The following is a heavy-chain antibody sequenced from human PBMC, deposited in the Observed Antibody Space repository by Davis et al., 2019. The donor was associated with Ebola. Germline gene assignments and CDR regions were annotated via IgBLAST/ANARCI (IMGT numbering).Heavy chain of an antibody. J-gene: IGHJ6*03. V-gene: IGHV5-10-1*01. Sequence: GESLKISCKGSGYSFTSYWISWVRQMPGKGLEWMGRIDPSDSYTNYSPSFQGHVTISADKSISTAYLQWSSLKASDTAMYYCARHHCSSTSCYYMDVWGKGTTVTVSS. CDR2: IDPSDSYT. D-gene: IGHD2-2*01. CDR1: GYSFTSYW. CDR3: ARHHCSSTSCYYMDV.